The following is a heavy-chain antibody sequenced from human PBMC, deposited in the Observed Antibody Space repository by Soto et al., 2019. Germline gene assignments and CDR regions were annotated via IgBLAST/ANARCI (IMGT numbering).Heavy chain of an antibody. CDR1: GFNFGNFA. D-gene: IGHD5-18*01. Sequence: QVHLVESGGGVVQPGRSLRLSCVASGFNFGNFAMHWVRQTPGKGLEWVAIISYDGTIEYYADSVKGRFTISRDNSEDTLYLQMNTLRPDDTAVYYCARALETYMDPCDYWGTGTLVTVSS. V-gene: IGHV3-30-3*01. J-gene: IGHJ4*02. CDR2: ISYDGTIE. CDR3: ARALETYMDPCDY.